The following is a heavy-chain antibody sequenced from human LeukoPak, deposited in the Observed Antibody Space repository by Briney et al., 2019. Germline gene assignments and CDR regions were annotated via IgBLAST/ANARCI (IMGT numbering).Heavy chain of an antibody. CDR3: ARLVPPSGSGSPHPHQFDS. CDR2: INHSGST. V-gene: IGHV4-39*01. J-gene: IGHJ4*02. D-gene: IGHD3-10*01. CDR1: GGSIGNGGYY. Sequence: PSETLSLTCTVSGGSIGNGGYYWSWIRQPPGKGLEWIGEINHSGSTNYNASLKSRVTISVDTSKNQFSLRLSSVTAADTALYYCARLVPPSGSGSPHPHQFDSWGQATLVIVSS.